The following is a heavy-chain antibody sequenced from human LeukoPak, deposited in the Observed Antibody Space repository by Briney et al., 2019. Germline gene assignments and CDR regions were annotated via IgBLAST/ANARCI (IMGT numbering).Heavy chain of an antibody. J-gene: IGHJ5*02. CDR2: IYYSGST. CDR1: GGSISSYY. Sequence: SETLSLTCTVSGGSISSYYWSWIRQPPGKGLEWIGYIYYSGSTNYNPSLKSRVTISVDTSKNQFSLKLSSVTAADTAVYYCARVTEHIYCSGGSCYSAPNWFDPWGQGTLVTVSS. D-gene: IGHD2-15*01. CDR3: ARVTEHIYCSGGSCYSAPNWFDP. V-gene: IGHV4-59*01.